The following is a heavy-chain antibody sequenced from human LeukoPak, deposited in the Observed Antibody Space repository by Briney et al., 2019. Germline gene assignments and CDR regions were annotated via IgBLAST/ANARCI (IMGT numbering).Heavy chain of an antibody. J-gene: IGHJ4*02. CDR1: GGSISSYY. D-gene: IGHD3-22*01. Sequence: SETLSLTCTVSGGSISSYYWSWIRQPAGKGLEWIGRIYTSGSTNYNPSLKGRVTMSVDTSKNQFSLKLSSVTAADTAVYYCARGYYYDSSGYSGFDYWGQGTLVTVSS. V-gene: IGHV4-4*07. CDR2: IYTSGST. CDR3: ARGYYYDSSGYSGFDY.